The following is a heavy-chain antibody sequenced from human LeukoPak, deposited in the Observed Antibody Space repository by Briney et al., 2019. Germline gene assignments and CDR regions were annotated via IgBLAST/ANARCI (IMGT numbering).Heavy chain of an antibody. Sequence: PGGSLRLSCAASGFTFSSYSMNWVRQAPGKGLEWVSYISGGSTTIYYADSVKGRFTISRDNAKNSLYLLMSSLRDEDTAVYFCARDLTGRYSFDYWGQGTLVTASS. J-gene: IGHJ4*02. CDR3: ARDLTGRYSFDY. V-gene: IGHV3-48*02. D-gene: IGHD7-27*01. CDR2: ISGGSTTI. CDR1: GFTFSSYS.